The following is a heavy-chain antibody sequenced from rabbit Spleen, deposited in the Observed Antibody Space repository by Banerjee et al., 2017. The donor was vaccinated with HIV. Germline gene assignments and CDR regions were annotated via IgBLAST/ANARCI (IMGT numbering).Heavy chain of an antibody. CDR1: GFSFSNNYV. CDR3: ARDTGSSFSSYGMDL. CDR2: VSAGDGST. D-gene: IGHD8-1*01. Sequence: QEQLEESGGDLVKPGASLTLTCTASGFSFSNNYVVCWVRQAPGKGLECIACVSAGDGSTYYASWVIGRFTISSDNAQNTVDLQMNSLTPADTATYFCARDTGSSFSSYGMDLWAQAPSSPS. J-gene: IGHJ6*01. V-gene: IGHV1S45*01.